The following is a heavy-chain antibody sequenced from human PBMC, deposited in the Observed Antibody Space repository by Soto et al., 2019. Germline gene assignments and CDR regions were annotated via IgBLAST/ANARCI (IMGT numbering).Heavy chain of an antibody. D-gene: IGHD1-7*01. V-gene: IGHV4-59*01. CDR2: IYYDSGST. CDR1: GGSISSYS. J-gene: IGHJ3*02. CDR3: ARRNYVGAFEI. Sequence: PTCTVSGGSISSYSWCWIPQPPGKGLEWIGYIYYDSGSTNYTPSLKSRVTISADTSKNQFSLKLSSVTAADTAVFYCARRNYVGAFEIWGQGTMVTVSS.